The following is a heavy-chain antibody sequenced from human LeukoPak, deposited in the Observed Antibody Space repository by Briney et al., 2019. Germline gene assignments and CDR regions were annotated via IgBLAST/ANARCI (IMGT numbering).Heavy chain of an antibody. D-gene: IGHD3-3*01. V-gene: IGHV4-34*01. CDR1: GGSFSGYY. CDR2: INHSGST. J-gene: IGHJ4*02. CDR3: ARANYDFWSGYYSPLDY. Sequence: SETLSLTCAVYGGSFSGYYWSWIRQPPGKGLEWIGVINHSGSTNYNPSLKSRVTISVDTSKNQFSLKLSSVTAADTAVYYCARANYDFWSGYYSPLDYWGQGTLVTVSS.